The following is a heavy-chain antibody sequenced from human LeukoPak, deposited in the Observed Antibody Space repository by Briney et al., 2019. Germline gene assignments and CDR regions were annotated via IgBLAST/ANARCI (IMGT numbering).Heavy chain of an antibody. CDR2: IYTSGST. CDR3: ARDLPRDRVSLYYYMDV. CDR1: GGSISSYY. D-gene: IGHD5/OR15-5a*01. J-gene: IGHJ6*03. Sequence: PSETLSLSCTVSGGSISSYYWSWIRQPAGKGLEWIGRIYTSGSTNYNPSLKSRVTMSVDTSKNQFSLKLSSVTAADTAVYYCARDLPRDRVSLYYYMDVWGKGTTVTVSS. V-gene: IGHV4-4*07.